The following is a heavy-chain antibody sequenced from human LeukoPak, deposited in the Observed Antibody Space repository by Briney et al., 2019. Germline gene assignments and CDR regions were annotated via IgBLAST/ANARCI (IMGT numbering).Heavy chain of an antibody. D-gene: IGHD6-19*01. CDR3: ASTNFGTLAGTHFDY. CDR2: ISSSSTLI. V-gene: IGHV3-48*01. J-gene: IGHJ4*02. CDR1: AFTFSNYS. Sequence: GGSLRLSCAASAFTFSNYSMNWVRQAPGKGLEWVSYISSSSTLIYYADSVKGRFTISRDNAKNSLYLQMNSLRPEDTAMYYCASTNFGTLAGTHFDYWAREPWSPSPQ.